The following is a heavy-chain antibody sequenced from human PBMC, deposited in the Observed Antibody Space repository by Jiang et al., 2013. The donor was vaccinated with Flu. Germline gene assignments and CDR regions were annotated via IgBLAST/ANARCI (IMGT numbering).Heavy chain of an antibody. V-gene: IGHV4-59*01. CDR3: ARGVGYGSDY. J-gene: IGHJ4*02. D-gene: IGHD5-18*01. Sequence: GSGLVKPSETLSLTCTVSGGSISSYYWSWIRQPPGKGLEWIGYIYYSGSTNYNPSLKSRVTISVDTSKNQFSLKLSSVTAADTAVYYCARGVGYGSDYWGQGTLVTVSS. CDR2: IYYSGST. CDR1: GGSISSYY.